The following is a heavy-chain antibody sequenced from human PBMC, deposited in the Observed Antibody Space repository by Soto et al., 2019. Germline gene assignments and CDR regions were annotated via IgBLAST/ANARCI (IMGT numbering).Heavy chain of an antibody. CDR3: AKSRDGYNPLDS. CDR2: IYYSGST. J-gene: IGHJ4*02. V-gene: IGHV4-39*07. D-gene: IGHD5-18*01. CDR1: DGSISSSSYY. Sequence: SQTLSVTRTVSDGSISSSSYYRGWIRQPPGKGLEWIGSIYYSGSTYYNPSLKSRVTISVDTSKNQFSLKLSSVTAADTAVYYCAKSRDGYNPLDSWGQGSLVTVSS.